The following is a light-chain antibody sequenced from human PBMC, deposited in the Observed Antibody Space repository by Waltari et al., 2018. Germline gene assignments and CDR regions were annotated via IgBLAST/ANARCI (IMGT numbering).Light chain of an antibody. V-gene: IGKV3-11*01. Sequence: IVLTQSPATLSLSPGERATLSCRASQTVRTYLAWYQQKPGQAPRLLIYDASNRAAGIPARFSGAGSGTDFTLTISSLEPEDFAIYYCQQRSTWPELTFGGGTKVEIK. CDR2: DAS. CDR3: QQRSTWPELT. J-gene: IGKJ4*01. CDR1: QTVRTY.